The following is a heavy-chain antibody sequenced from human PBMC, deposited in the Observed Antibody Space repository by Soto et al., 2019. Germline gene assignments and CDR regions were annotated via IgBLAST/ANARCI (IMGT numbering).Heavy chain of an antibody. CDR3: AREGVKGSSWYYFDY. J-gene: IGHJ4*02. V-gene: IGHV3-33*01. Sequence: QVQLVESGGGVVQPGRSLRLSCAASGFTFSSYGMHWVRQAPGKGLEWVAVIWYDGSNKYYADSVKGRFTISRDNSKNTLYLQMNSLRAEDTGVYYCAREGVKGSSWYYFDYWGQGTLVTGSS. CDR2: IWYDGSNK. D-gene: IGHD6-13*01. CDR1: GFTFSSYG.